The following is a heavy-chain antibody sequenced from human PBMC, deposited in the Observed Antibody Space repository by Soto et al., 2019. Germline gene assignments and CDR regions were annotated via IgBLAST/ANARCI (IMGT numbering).Heavy chain of an antibody. CDR3: ISHSPEDMIRT. D-gene: IGHD2-15*01. J-gene: IGHJ4*02. V-gene: IGHV3-73*01. CDR1: GLTFSDSA. Sequence: LRLSCAASGLTFSDSAIHWVRQASGKGLEWVGRIRNKANSYATAYAASVRGRFTISRDDSKNTAFLQMNSLNTEDTAVYYCISHSPEDMIRTWGQGTLVTVSS. CDR2: IRNKANSYAT.